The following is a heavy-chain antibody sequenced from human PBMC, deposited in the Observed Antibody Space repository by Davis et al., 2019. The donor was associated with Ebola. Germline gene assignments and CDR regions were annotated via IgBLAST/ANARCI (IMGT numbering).Heavy chain of an antibody. CDR2: IYYSGKT. V-gene: IGHV4-39*01. CDR3: ARGEDSSGYFFHGGYFQH. CDR1: GGSISTSSYY. D-gene: IGHD3-22*01. Sequence: SETLSLTCTVSGGSISTSSYYWGWIRQPPGKGLEWIGSIYYSGKTYYNSSLKSRITISVDTSKNQFSLKLSSVTAADTAVYYCARGEDSSGYFFHGGYFQHWGQGTLVTVSS. J-gene: IGHJ1*01.